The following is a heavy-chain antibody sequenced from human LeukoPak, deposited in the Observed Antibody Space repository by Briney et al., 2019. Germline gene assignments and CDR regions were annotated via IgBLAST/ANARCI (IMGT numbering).Heavy chain of an antibody. D-gene: IGHD5-18*01. V-gene: IGHV3-11*01. Sequence: GGSLRLSCAASGFTFSDYYMSWIRHAPGKGLELVSYISSSGSTIYYADSVKGRFTISRDNAKNSLYLQMNSLRAEDTAVYYCAREGHSYGHKLNLPFDYWGQGTLVTVSS. J-gene: IGHJ4*02. CDR2: ISSSGSTI. CDR1: GFTFSDYY. CDR3: AREGHSYGHKLNLPFDY.